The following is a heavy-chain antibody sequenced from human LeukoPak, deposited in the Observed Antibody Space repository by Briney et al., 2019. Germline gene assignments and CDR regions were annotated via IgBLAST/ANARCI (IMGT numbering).Heavy chain of an antibody. Sequence: PSETLSLTCTVSGGSISSSSYYWGWIRQPPGMGLEWIGSIYYSGSTYYNPSLKSRVTISVDTSKNQFSLKLSSVTAADTAVYYCASLRSGSGWGQGTLVTVSS. V-gene: IGHV4-39*01. CDR2: IYYSGST. CDR3: ASLRSGSG. CDR1: GGSISSSSYY. J-gene: IGHJ4*02. D-gene: IGHD3-10*01.